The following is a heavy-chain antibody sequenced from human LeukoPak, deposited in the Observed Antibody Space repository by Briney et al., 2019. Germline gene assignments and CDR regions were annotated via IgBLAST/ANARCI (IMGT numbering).Heavy chain of an antibody. CDR1: GFTTSSYA. Sequence: GGSLRLSCAASGFTTSSYAMSWVRQAPGKGLEWVAVISYDGSNKYYADSVKGRFTISRDNSKNTLYLQMSSLRAEDTAVYYCVRSVGIFDYWGQGTLVTVSS. J-gene: IGHJ4*02. D-gene: IGHD7-27*01. CDR2: ISYDGSNK. CDR3: VRSVGIFDY. V-gene: IGHV3-30*14.